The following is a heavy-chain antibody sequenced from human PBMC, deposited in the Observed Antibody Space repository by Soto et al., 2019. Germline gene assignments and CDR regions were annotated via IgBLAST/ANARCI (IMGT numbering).Heavy chain of an antibody. CDR1: GGTFSSYA. J-gene: IGHJ5*02. CDR3: ARVMVGWEHPGPFDP. V-gene: IGHV1-69*01. Sequence: QVQLVQSGAEVKKPGSSVTVSCKASGGTFSSYAISWVRQAPGQGLEWMGGIIPIFGTANYAQKFQGRVTITADESTSTAYMELSSLRSEDTAVYYCARVMVGWEHPGPFDPWGQGTLVTVSS. D-gene: IGHD1-26*01. CDR2: IIPIFGTA.